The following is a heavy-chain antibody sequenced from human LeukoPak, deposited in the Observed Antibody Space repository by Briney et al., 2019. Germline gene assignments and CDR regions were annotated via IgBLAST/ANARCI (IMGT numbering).Heavy chain of an antibody. Sequence: GRSLRLSCAASGLNFDNYAMHWVRQAPGKGLEWVSGISWNSGSIDYADSVKGRFTVSRDNAKNSLYLQMNSLRAEDMALYYCATTSQGAFDIWGQGTMVTVSS. CDR1: GLNFDNYA. CDR3: ATTSQGAFDI. D-gene: IGHD2-2*01. CDR2: ISWNSGSI. J-gene: IGHJ3*02. V-gene: IGHV3-9*03.